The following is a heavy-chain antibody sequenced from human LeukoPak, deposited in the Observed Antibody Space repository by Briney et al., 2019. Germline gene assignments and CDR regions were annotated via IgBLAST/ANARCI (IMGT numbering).Heavy chain of an antibody. V-gene: IGHV3-23*01. D-gene: IGHD3-10*01. CDR1: GFTFSSYA. J-gene: IGHJ3*02. Sequence: PGGSLRLSCAASGFTFSSYAMSWVRQAPGKGLEWVSAISGSGGSTYYADSVRGRSTISRDNSKNTLYLQMNSLRAEDTAVYYCAREGDTYYYGSGSYYPGAFDIWGQGTMVTVSS. CDR3: AREGDTYYYGSGSYYPGAFDI. CDR2: ISGSGGST.